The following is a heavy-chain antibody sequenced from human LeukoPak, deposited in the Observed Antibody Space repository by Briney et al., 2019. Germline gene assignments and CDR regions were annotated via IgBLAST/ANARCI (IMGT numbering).Heavy chain of an antibody. CDR1: GGSFTGGHYY. CDR3: ARYNWDYFDY. V-gene: IGHV4-30-4*08. CDR2: IYHSGST. D-gene: IGHD1-1*01. J-gene: IGHJ4*02. Sequence: SETLSLTRSVSGGSFTGGHYYWSWIRQPPGKGLEWIGYIYHSGSTYYNSSLKSRLTISIDTSKIQFSLKLTSVTAADTAVYYCARYNWDYFDYWGQGTLVTVSS.